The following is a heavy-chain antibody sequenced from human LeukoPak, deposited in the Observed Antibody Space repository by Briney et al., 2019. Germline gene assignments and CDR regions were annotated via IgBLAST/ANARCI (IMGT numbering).Heavy chain of an antibody. D-gene: IGHD6-19*01. V-gene: IGHV4-59*01. CDR3: TRVNIAVSGDASDI. J-gene: IGHJ3*02. CDR2: YTGGT. Sequence: SETLSLTCSVSGDSISRFYWSWVRQPPGKGLEWIGYTGGTNYNPSLKSRVTISVDTSKNQFSLKLSSVTAADTAMYYCTRVNIAVSGDASDIWGRGTMVTVSS. CDR1: GDSISRFY.